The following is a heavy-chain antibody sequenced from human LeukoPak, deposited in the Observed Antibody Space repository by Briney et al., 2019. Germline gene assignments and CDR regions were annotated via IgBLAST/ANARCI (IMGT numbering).Heavy chain of an antibody. D-gene: IGHD2-21*02. CDR3: ARDGPVLTSSEYFQH. V-gene: IGHV3-30*04. Sequence: HPGGSLRLSCAASGFTFSSYAMHWVRQAPGKGLEWVAVISYDGSNKYYADSVKGRFTISRDNSKNTLYLQMNSLRAEDTAVYYCARDGPVLTSSEYFQHWGQGTLVTVSS. CDR1: GFTFSSYA. CDR2: ISYDGSNK. J-gene: IGHJ1*01.